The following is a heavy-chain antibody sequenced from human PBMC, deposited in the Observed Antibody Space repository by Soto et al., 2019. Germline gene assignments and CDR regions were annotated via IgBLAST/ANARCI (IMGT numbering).Heavy chain of an antibody. Sequence: PGGSLRLSCAASGFTFSSYAMHWVRQAPGKGLEWVAVISYDGSNKYYADSVKGRFTISRDNSKNTLYLQMNSLRAEDTAVYYCAKVLGRSVVPAARFDYWGQGTLVTVSS. J-gene: IGHJ4*02. D-gene: IGHD2-2*01. CDR1: GFTFSSYA. CDR2: ISYDGSNK. V-gene: IGHV3-30-3*01. CDR3: AKVLGRSVVPAARFDY.